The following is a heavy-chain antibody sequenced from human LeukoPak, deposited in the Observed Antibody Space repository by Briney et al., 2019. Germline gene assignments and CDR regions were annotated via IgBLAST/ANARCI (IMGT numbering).Heavy chain of an antibody. J-gene: IGHJ4*02. CDR3: ATELSGILGFDY. Sequence: GGSLRLSCAASGFTFSSYGMHWVRQAPGKGLEWVAFIRYDGSNKYYADSVKGRFTISRDNSKNTLYLQMNSLIAEDTAVYYCATELSGILGFDYWGRGTLVTVSS. CDR2: IRYDGSNK. D-gene: IGHD6-13*01. V-gene: IGHV3-30*02. CDR1: GFTFSSYG.